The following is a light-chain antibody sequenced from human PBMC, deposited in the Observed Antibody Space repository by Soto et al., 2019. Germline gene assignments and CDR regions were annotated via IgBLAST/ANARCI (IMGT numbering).Light chain of an antibody. V-gene: IGLV2-23*01. CDR1: SSDVGGYNL. J-gene: IGLJ3*02. CDR2: EDT. CDR3: YSYASGSTWV. Sequence: QSALTQPASVSGSPGQSISISCTGTSSDVGGYNLVSWYQQHPGKAPELMIYEDTKRPSGVSNRFSGSKSGNTASLTISGLQAEDGAGYYCYSYASGSTWVFGGGTKVTVL.